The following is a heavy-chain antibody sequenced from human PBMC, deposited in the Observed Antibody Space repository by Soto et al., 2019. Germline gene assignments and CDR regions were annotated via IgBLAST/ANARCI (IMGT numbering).Heavy chain of an antibody. V-gene: IGHV3-48*02. Sequence: GGSLRLSCVASGFTFSSHSMNWVRRAPGKGLEWVSYISGGSKSIYYAASVKGRFTISRDNAKNSLYLEMNSLRDEDTAVYSCVRDSRRGYGMDVWGPGTTVTVSS. CDR2: ISGGSKSI. CDR1: GFTFSSHS. CDR3: VRDSRRGYGMDV. D-gene: IGHD3-10*01. J-gene: IGHJ6*02.